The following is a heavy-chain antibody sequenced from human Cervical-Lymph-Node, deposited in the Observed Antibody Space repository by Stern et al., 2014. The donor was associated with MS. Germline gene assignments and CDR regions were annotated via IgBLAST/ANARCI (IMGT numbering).Heavy chain of an antibody. CDR3: TIFLQSGGSDLFDS. V-gene: IGHV3-7*01. Sequence: EVQLVQSGGGLVQPGGSQRLSCVASGSTFSTSWMSWVRQAPGKGLEWVANIKRDGGETYYLDSVKGRFTISRDNAKSSLYLEMNSLRAEDTAVYYCTIFLQSGGSDLFDSWGRGTLVTVSS. CDR2: IKRDGGET. J-gene: IGHJ5*01. D-gene: IGHD6-19*01. CDR1: GSTFSTSW.